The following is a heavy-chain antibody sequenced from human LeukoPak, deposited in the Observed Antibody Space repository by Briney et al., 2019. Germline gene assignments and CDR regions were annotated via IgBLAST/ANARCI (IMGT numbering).Heavy chain of an antibody. CDR1: GYTFTGYY. D-gene: IGHD2-2*01. Sequence: ASVKVSCKASGYTFTGYYMHWVRQAPGQGLEWMGWMNPNSGNTGYAQKFQGGVTITRNTSISTAYMELSSLRSEDTAVYYCARGLADHYCSSTSCHGAFDYWGQGTLVTVSS. CDR2: MNPNSGNT. CDR3: ARGLADHYCSSTSCHGAFDY. J-gene: IGHJ4*02. V-gene: IGHV1-8*03.